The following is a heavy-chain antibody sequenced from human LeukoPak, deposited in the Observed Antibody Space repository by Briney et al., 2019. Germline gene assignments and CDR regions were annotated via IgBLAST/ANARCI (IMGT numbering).Heavy chain of an antibody. D-gene: IGHD3-10*01. Sequence: SETLSLTCTVSGGSISSDDHYWNWIRQHPGKGLEWIGYIYYSGSSYYNPSLKSRLTISVDTSKNQFSLKLTSVTAADTAVYYCARGSYRSGSYNWFDPWGQGTLVTVSS. V-gene: IGHV4-31*03. J-gene: IGHJ5*02. CDR3: ARGSYRSGSYNWFDP. CDR1: GGSISSDDHY. CDR2: IYYSGSS.